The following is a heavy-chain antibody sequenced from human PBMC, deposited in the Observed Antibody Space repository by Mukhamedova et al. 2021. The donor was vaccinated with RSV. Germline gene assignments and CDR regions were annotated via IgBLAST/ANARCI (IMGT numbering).Heavy chain of an antibody. D-gene: IGHD3-10*01. CDR3: AGGGSGSSGY. J-gene: IGHJ4*02. CDR1: SSYA. CDR2: ISYDGSNK. V-gene: IGHV3-30*04. Sequence: SSYAMHWVRQAPGKGLEWVAVISYDGSNKYYADSVKGRFTISRDNSKNTLYLQMNSLRAEDTAVYYCAGGGSGSSGYWGQGTLVT.